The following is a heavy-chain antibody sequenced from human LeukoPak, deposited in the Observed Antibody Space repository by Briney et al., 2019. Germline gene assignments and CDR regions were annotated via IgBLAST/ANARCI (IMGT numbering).Heavy chain of an antibody. Sequence: RASVKVSCMASGYTFTSYAMNWVRQAPGQGLEWMEWINTNTGNPTYAQGFTGRFVFSLDTSVSTAYLQISSLKAEDTAVYYCSRGDYVWGSYRYTHDYWGQGTLVTVSS. CDR2: INTNTGNP. CDR1: GYTFTSYA. J-gene: IGHJ4*02. CDR3: SRGDYVWGSYRYTHDY. D-gene: IGHD3-16*02. V-gene: IGHV7-4-1*02.